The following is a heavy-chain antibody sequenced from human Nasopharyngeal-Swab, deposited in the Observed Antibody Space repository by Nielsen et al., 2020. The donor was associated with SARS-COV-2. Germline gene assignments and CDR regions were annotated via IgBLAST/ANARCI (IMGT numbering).Heavy chain of an antibody. CDR3: ARSYSGRSCTLCYFDY. J-gene: IGHJ4*02. CDR2: IYYSGIT. V-gene: IGHV4-39*01. D-gene: IGHD1-26*01. Sequence: RQAPGKGLEWIGSIYYSGITYYKPSLRSRVTISVDTSKSEFSLKLRSVTAADTAVYYCARSYSGRSCTLCYFDYWGQGTLVTVSS.